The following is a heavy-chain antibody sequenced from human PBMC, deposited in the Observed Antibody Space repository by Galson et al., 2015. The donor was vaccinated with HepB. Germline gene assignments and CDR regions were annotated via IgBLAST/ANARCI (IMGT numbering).Heavy chain of an antibody. CDR2: INAGNGNT. CDR1: GYTFTSYA. V-gene: IGHV1-3*01. CDR3: ASPAGATTPFDY. J-gene: IGHJ4*02. D-gene: IGHD1-26*01. Sequence: SVKVSCKASGYTFTSYAMHWVRQAPGQRLEWMGWINAGNGNTKYSQKFQGRVTITRDTSASTAYMELSSLRSEDTAVYYCASPAGATTPFDYWGQGTLVTVSS.